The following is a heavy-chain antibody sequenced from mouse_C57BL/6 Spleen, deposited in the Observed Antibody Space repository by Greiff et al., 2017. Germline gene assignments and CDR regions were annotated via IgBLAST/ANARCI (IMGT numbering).Heavy chain of an antibody. CDR2: IDPSDSET. V-gene: IGHV1-52*01. CDR1: GYTFTSYW. J-gene: IGHJ2*01. D-gene: IGHD1-1*01. Sequence: QVHVKQPGAELVRPGSSVKLSCKASGYTFTSYWMHWVKQRPIQGLEWIGNIDPSDSETHYNQKFKDKATLTVDKSSSTAYMQLSSLTSEDSAVYYCARGDYYGSSPDYWGQGTTLTVSS. CDR3: ARGDYYGSSPDY.